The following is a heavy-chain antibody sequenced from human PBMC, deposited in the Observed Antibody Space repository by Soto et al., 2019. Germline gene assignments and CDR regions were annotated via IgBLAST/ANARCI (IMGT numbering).Heavy chain of an antibody. Sequence: GESLKISCNGSGYSFAGYWITWVRQKPGKGLEWMGRIDPSDSQTYYSPSFRGHVTISVTKSITTVFLQWSSLRASDTAMYYCARQIYDSDTGPNFQYYFDSWGQGTQVTVYS. V-gene: IGHV5-10-1*01. D-gene: IGHD3-22*01. CDR1: GYSFAGYW. CDR3: ARQIYDSDTGPNFQYYFDS. J-gene: IGHJ4*02. CDR2: IDPSDSQT.